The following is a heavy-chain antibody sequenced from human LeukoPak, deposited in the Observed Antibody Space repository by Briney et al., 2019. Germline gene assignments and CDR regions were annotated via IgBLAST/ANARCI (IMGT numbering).Heavy chain of an antibody. Sequence: GESLKISCKGSGYSFTSYWIGWVRQMPGKGLEWMGINYRGCYDTRYSPSFQGQVTISADKSISTAYLQWSSLKASDTAMYYCARGGLLDYDYVWGSYTAFDIWGQGTMVT. CDR3: ARGGLLDYDYVWGSYTAFDI. V-gene: IGHV5-51*01. CDR1: GYSFTSYW. J-gene: IGHJ3*02. CDR2: NYRGCYDT. D-gene: IGHD3-16*01.